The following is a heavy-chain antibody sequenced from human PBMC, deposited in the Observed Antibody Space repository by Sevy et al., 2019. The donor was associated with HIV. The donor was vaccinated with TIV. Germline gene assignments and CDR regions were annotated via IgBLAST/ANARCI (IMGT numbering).Heavy chain of an antibody. CDR1: GFTFSSYG. CDR2: ISYDGSNK. Sequence: GESLKISCAASGFTFSSYGMHWVRQAPGKGLEWVAVISYDGSNKYYADSVKGRFTISRDNSKNTLYLQMNSLRAEDTAVYYCAKDSGSSYPFDYWGQGTLVTVSS. V-gene: IGHV3-30*18. CDR3: AKDSGSSYPFDY. J-gene: IGHJ4*02. D-gene: IGHD1-26*01.